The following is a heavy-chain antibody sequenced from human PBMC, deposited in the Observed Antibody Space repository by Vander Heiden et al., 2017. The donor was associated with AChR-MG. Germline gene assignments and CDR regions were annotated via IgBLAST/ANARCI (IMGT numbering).Heavy chain of an antibody. CDR1: GLTFSDSY. Sequence: QVQLVESGGGLVQPGGSLRPSCAASGLTFSDSYKSWIRQAPGNGLGWVSYISSSGSTIYYADSVKGRFTISRDNAKNSLYLQMDSLRAEDTAVYYCARGRPYYDFWSGYSNWGQGTLVTVSS. V-gene: IGHV3-11*01. J-gene: IGHJ4*02. CDR3: ARGRPYYDFWSGYSN. CDR2: ISSSGSTI. D-gene: IGHD3-3*01.